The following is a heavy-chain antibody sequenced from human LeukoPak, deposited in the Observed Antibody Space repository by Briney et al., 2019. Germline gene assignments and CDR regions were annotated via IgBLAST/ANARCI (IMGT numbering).Heavy chain of an antibody. CDR1: GFTVSSNY. CDR2: IYSGGST. D-gene: IGHD3-10*01. V-gene: IGHV3-53*04. Sequence: GGSLRLSCAASGFTVSSNYMSWVRQAPGKGLEWDSVIYSGGSTYYADSVKGRFTISRHNSKNTLYLQMNSLRAEDTAVYYCARARITMVRGVITGFDYWGQGTLVTVSS. J-gene: IGHJ4*02. CDR3: ARARITMVRGVITGFDY.